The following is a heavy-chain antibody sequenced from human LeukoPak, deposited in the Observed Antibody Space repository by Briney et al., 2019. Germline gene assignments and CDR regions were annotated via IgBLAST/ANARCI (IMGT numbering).Heavy chain of an antibody. CDR1: GFTFSTYW. J-gene: IGHJ2*01. Sequence: PGGSLRLSCAASGFTFSTYWMTWVRQAPGKGLEWVANIKQDGSEKYYVDSVKGRFTISRDNAKNSLYLQMNSLRAEDTAVYYCARTVRRVLLWFGESKKKDWYFALWGRGTLVTVSS. CDR2: IKQDGSEK. CDR3: ARTVRRVLLWFGESKKKDWYFAL. V-gene: IGHV3-7*01. D-gene: IGHD3-10*01.